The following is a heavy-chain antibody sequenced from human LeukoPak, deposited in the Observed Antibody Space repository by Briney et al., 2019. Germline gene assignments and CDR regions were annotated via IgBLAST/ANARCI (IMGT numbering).Heavy chain of an antibody. V-gene: IGHV3-15*01. CDR3: AHFGTAEYFQD. J-gene: IGHJ1*01. CDR1: GFTFSSYA. CDR2: IKSKAHGGTT. D-gene: IGHD3-10*01. Sequence: GGSLRLSCAASGFTFSSYAMSWVRQGPGKGLEWVGRIKSKAHGGTTDYAAAVKGRFTISRDDSKNTLYLQMNSLKSEDTAVYYCAHFGTAEYFQDWGQGTLVTVSS.